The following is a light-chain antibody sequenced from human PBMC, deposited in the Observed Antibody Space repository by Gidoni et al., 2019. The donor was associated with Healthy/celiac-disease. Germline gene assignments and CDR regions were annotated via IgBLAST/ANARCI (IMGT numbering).Light chain of an antibody. Sequence: VVMTQSPLSLPVTLGQPASISCRSSQSLVYSDGNTYLNWFQQRPGQSPRRLIYKVSNRDSGVPDRFSGSGSGTDFTLKISRVEAEDVGVYYCMQGTHWPPMYTFGQGTKLETK. V-gene: IGKV2-30*01. CDR3: MQGTHWPPMYT. CDR1: QSLVYSDGNTY. J-gene: IGKJ2*01. CDR2: KVS.